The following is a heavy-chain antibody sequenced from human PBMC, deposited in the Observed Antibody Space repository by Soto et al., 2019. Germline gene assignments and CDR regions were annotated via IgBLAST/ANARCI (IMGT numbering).Heavy chain of an antibody. CDR3: ARDRVCAKVVTVGESQFDY. D-gene: IGHD2-21*02. V-gene: IGHV1-18*04. CDR2: ISAYNGKT. J-gene: IGHJ4*02. Sequence: QVQLVQSGAEVKKPGASVKVSCKASGYTFTSYGISWVRQAPGQGLEWMGWISAYNGKTNYAQKLQGRVTMTTDTCTSTAYKELRSQRYDDTAVFYCARDRVCAKVVTVGESQFDYWGRGSLITVS. CDR1: GYTFTSYG.